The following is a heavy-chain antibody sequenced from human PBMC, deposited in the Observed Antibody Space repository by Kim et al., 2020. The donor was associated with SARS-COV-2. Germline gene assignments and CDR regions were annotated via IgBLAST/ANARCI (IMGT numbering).Heavy chain of an antibody. CDR2: IIPTLGVV. Sequence: SVKVSCKPSGDTFRTYAISWVRQAPGQGLEWMGRIIPTLGVVVYGQKFQDRVSIIADKSTGTAYMELSSLRSDDTAVYYCAREAPSSTWSRYSGMDVWGQGTTVTVSS. J-gene: IGHJ6*02. V-gene: IGHV1-69*04. CDR3: AREAPSSTWSRYSGMDV. D-gene: IGHD6-6*01. CDR1: GDTFRTYA.